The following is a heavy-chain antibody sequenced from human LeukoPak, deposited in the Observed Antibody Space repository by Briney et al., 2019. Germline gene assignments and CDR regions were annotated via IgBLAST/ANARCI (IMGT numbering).Heavy chain of an antibody. CDR3: ARDHVAVVAAHREFDY. J-gene: IGHJ4*02. V-gene: IGHV3-9*01. CDR2: ISWNSGSI. CDR1: GFTFDDYA. D-gene: IGHD2-15*01. Sequence: GGSLRLSCAASGFTFDDYAMHWVRQAPGKGLEWVSGISWNSGSIGYADSVKGRFTISRDNAKNSLYLQMNSLRAEDTAVYYCARDHVAVVAAHREFDYWGQGTLVTVSS.